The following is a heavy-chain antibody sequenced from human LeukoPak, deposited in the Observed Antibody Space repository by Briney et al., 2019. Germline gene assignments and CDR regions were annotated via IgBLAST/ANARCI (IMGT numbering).Heavy chain of an antibody. V-gene: IGHV3-23*01. CDR3: AKDSLGYWFDP. Sequence: PGASLRLSCAASGFTFNSYAMSWVRQAPGKGLEWVSSISFTETTTYYADSVKGRFTISRDNSKNTLYLQMNSLRAVDTAVYYCAKDSLGYWFDPWGQGTLVTVSS. CDR1: GFTFNSYA. J-gene: IGHJ5*02. CDR2: ISFTETTT.